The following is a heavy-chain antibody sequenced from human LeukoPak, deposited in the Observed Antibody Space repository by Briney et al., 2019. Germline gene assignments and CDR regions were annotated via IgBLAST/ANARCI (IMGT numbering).Heavy chain of an antibody. CDR3: ARGGLHNNRLDY. Sequence: GSLRLSCAASGFTFSSYSMNWVRQAPGKGLEWVSSISNSSSYIYYADSVKGRFTISRDNAKNSLYLQMNSLRAEDTAVYYCARGGLHNNRLDYWGQGTLVTVSS. D-gene: IGHD1-14*01. J-gene: IGHJ4*02. CDR1: GFTFSSYS. V-gene: IGHV3-21*01. CDR2: ISNSSSYI.